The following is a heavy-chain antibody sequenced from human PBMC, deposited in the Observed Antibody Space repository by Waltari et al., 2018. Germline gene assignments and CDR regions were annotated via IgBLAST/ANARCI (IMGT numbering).Heavy chain of an antibody. CDR2: IYYSGST. CDR1: GGSISSYY. J-gene: IGHJ4*02. V-gene: IGHV4-59*01. CDR3: ARDSKGGASGVDY. Sequence: QVQLQESGPGLVKPSETLSLTCTVSGGSISSYYWSWIRQPPGKGLEWIGYIYYSGSTNYNPSLKSRVTISVDTSKNQFSLKLSSVTAADTAVYYCARDSKGGASGVDYWGQGTLVTVSS. D-gene: IGHD3-16*01.